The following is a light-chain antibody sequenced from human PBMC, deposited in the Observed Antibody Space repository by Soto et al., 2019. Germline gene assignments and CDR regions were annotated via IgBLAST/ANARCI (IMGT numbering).Light chain of an antibody. Sequence: QSALTQPRSVSGSPGQSVTISCTGTSSDVGGYNYVSWYQQHPGKAPKLMIYDVSKRPSGVPDRFSGSKSGNTASLTISGLQAEDEADYYCSSYEGSSTYVFGTGTKVTV. V-gene: IGLV2-11*01. CDR1: SSDVGGYNY. CDR2: DVS. CDR3: SSYEGSSTYV. J-gene: IGLJ1*01.